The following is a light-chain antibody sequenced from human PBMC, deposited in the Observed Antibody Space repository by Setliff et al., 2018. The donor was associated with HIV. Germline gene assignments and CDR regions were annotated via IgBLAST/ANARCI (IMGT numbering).Light chain of an antibody. CDR2: RNS. V-gene: IGLV1-44*01. J-gene: IGLJ1*01. CDR3: AARDDSLKACV. Sequence: QSALTQPPAASGTPGQRVAISCSGGGSNVGSQAVTWFQQLPGTAPKLLIYRNSQRPSGVPDRFSGSKSGTTASLAISGLQSEDDADYYCAARDDSLKACVFGPGTKVTVL. CDR1: GSNVGSQA.